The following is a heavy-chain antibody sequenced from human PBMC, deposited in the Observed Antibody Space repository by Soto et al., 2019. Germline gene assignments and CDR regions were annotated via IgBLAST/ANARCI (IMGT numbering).Heavy chain of an antibody. J-gene: IGHJ4*02. Sequence: GGSLXLSCAASGFXFNNYAMNWVRQAPGKGLEWVATISGTGGSTYYADSVKGRFTISRDNSKNTLYLQMNSLRVEDTAVYYCAKDRLGGNFDYWGQGTQVTLSS. CDR1: GFXFNNYA. V-gene: IGHV3-23*01. CDR3: AKDRLGGNFDY. CDR2: ISGTGGST.